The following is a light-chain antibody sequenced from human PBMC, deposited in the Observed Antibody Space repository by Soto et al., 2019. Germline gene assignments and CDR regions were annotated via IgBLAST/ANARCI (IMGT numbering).Light chain of an antibody. CDR2: AAS. Sequence: DIQMTQSPSSLSASVGDRVTITCRASQGISNYLAWYQQKPGKVPKLLIYAASTLQSGVPSRFSGSGSGTDFTLTISSLQPEDVAAYYCQKYNSAPLITFGPGTKVDIK. V-gene: IGKV1-27*01. CDR1: QGISNY. CDR3: QKYNSAPLIT. J-gene: IGKJ3*01.